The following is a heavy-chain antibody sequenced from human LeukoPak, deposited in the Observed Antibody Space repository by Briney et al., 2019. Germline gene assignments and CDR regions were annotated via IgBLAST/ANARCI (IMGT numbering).Heavy chain of an antibody. CDR2: ISYDGSNK. CDR1: GFTFSSYG. D-gene: IGHD2-15*01. V-gene: IGHV3-30*18. CDR3: AKDCSGGSCYGRGGY. Sequence: PGRSLRLSCAASGFTFSSYGTHWVRQAPGKGLEWVAVISYDGSNKYYADSVKGRFTISRDNSKNTLYLQMNSLRAEDTAVYYCAKDCSGGSCYGRGGYWGQGTLVTVSS. J-gene: IGHJ4*02.